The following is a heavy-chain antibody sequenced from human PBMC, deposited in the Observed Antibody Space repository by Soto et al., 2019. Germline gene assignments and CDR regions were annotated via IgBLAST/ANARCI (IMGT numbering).Heavy chain of an antibody. V-gene: IGHV3-23*01. CDR1: GFTFSNYA. CDR3: ANEPDLGPD. J-gene: IGHJ4*01. CDR2: IRGGAAST. Sequence: GGSLSLSCAASGFTFSNYALSWVRQAPGKGQECVCGIRGGAASTYYTDPVNCQVTTPKDNAENTLYLQINSLRAEDTAVYHCANEPDLGPDWGQGTLVTVTS.